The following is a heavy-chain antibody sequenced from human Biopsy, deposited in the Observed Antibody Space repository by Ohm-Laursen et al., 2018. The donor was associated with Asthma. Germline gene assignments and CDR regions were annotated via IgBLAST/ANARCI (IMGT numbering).Heavy chain of an antibody. CDR2: IDWEEDK. Sequence: TQTLTLTSSFSGFPLSSSGANVNWIRQPPGKALEWLARIDWEEDKFYSTSLRTRLTISKGSSEDQVVLTMTNMGPVDTATYYCTRHNDYWGPGILVTVSS. CDR3: TRHNDY. D-gene: IGHD1-14*01. J-gene: IGHJ4*02. CDR1: GFPLSSSGAN. V-gene: IGHV2-70*04.